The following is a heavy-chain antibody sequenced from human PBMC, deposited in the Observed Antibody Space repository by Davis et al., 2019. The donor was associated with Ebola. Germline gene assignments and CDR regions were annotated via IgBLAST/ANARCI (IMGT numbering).Heavy chain of an antibody. CDR1: GFIFSNYW. D-gene: IGHD6-19*01. J-gene: IGHJ6*02. V-gene: IGHV3-7*01. CDR2: IKQDGSEK. CDR3: ANAVAGHYYYYYGMDV. Sequence: PGGSLRLSCAASGFIFSNYWMTWVRQAPGKGLEWVANIKQDGSEKYYVDSVKGRFTISRDNAKNSLYLQMNSLRAEDTAVYYCANAVAGHYYYYYGMDVWGQGTTVTVSS.